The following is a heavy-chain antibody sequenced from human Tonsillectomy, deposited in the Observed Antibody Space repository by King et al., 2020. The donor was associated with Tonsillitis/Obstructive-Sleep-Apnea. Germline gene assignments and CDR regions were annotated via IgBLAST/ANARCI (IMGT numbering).Heavy chain of an antibody. CDR3: ARDVYNVGATPFFDY. CDR1: GYTFTSYA. J-gene: IGHJ4*02. CDR2: INAGNGNT. Sequence: VQLVQSGAEVKKPGASVKVSCKASGYTFTSYAMHWVRQAPGQRLEWMGWINAGNGNTKYSQKFQGRVTITRDTSVSTAYMELSSLRSEDTAVYYCARDVYNVGATPFFDYWGQGTLVTVSS. V-gene: IGHV1-3*01. D-gene: IGHD1-26*01.